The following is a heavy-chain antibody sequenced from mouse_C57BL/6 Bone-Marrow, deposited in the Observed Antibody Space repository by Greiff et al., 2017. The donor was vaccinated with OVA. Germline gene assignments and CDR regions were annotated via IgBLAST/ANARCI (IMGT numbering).Heavy chain of an antibody. CDR3: ARGIYYDYGD. Sequence: QVQLQQSGAELVMPGASVKLSCKASGYTFTSYWMHWVKQRPGQGLEWIGEIDPSDSYTNYNQKFKGKSTLTVDKSSSTAYMQLSSLTSEDSAVYYCARGIYYDYGDWGQGTLVTVSA. V-gene: IGHV1-69*01. D-gene: IGHD2-4*01. CDR1: GYTFTSYW. J-gene: IGHJ3*01. CDR2: IDPSDSYT.